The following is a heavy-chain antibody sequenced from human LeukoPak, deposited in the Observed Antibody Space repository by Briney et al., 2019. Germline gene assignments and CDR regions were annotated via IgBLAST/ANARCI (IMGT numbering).Heavy chain of an antibody. Sequence: SETLSLTCTVSGGSISSYYWSWIRQPPGKGLEWIGYIYYSGSTNYNPSLKSRVTISVDTSKNQFSLKLSSVTAADTAVYYCARLWSSDYWGQGTLVTVSS. D-gene: IGHD3-3*01. CDR1: GGSISSYY. CDR2: IYYSGST. J-gene: IGHJ4*02. V-gene: IGHV4-59*12. CDR3: ARLWSSDY.